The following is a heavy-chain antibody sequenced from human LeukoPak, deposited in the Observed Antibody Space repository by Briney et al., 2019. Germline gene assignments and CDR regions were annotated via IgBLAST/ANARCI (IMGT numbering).Heavy chain of an antibody. J-gene: IGHJ4*02. D-gene: IGHD3-10*01. CDR1: GFTFRNYA. CDR3: AKDRYGSGSYNHDF. Sequence: GGSLRLSCAASGFTFRNYAMSWVRQAPGKGLEWVSTISGSGDGGNTYYTDSVKGRFSISRDSSKNTLYLQMNSLRAEDTAVYYCAKDRYGSGSYNHDFWGQGTLVTVSS. CDR2: ISGSGDGGNT. V-gene: IGHV3-23*01.